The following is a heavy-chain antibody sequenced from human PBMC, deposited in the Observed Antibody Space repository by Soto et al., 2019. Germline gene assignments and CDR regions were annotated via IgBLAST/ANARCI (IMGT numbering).Heavy chain of an antibody. J-gene: IGHJ6*02. CDR3: AKDDIFYDSSGYYPEEVLNLIDV. CDR2: LSYDGSNK. Sequence: PQRVPCSAAGGTSVSHGVHCILQTQGKGLEWVAVLSYDGSNKYYADSVKGRFTISRDNSKNTLYLQMNSLRAEDTAVYYCAKDDIFYDSSGYYPEEVLNLIDVSGQGTTLTVSS. V-gene: IGHV3-30*18. D-gene: IGHD3-22*01. CDR1: GGTSVSHG.